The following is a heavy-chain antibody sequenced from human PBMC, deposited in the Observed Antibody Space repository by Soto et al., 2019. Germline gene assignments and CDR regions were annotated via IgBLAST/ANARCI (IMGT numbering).Heavy chain of an antibody. V-gene: IGHV5-51*01. J-gene: IGHJ6*03. D-gene: IGHD5-18*01. CDR1: GYSFTSYW. CDR2: IYPGDSDT. Sequence: PGESLKISCKGSGYSFTSYWIGWVRQMPGKGLEWMGIIYPGDSDTRYSPSFQGQVTISADKSISTAYLQWSSLKASDTAMYYCAILTPQMDTAMARPEHYYYYMDVWGKGTTVTVSS. CDR3: AILTPQMDTAMARPEHYYYYMDV.